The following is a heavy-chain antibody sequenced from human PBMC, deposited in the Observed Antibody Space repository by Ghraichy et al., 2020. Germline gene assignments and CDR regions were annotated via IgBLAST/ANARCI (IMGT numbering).Heavy chain of an antibody. V-gene: IGHV3-48*01. J-gene: IGHJ4*02. CDR3: ARERGSSSSGGVYYFGY. CDR1: GFTFSSYS. CDR2: ISSSISTI. D-gene: IGHD6-6*01. Sequence: LSLTCAASGFTFSSYSMNWVRQAPGKGLEWVSYISSSISTIYYADSVKGRFTISRDNAKNSLYLQMNSLRAKDTAVYYCARERGSSSSGGVYYFGYWGQGTLVTVSS.